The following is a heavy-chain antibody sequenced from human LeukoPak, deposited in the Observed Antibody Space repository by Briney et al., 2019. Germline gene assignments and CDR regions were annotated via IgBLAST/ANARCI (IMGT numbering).Heavy chain of an antibody. V-gene: IGHV4-39*07. J-gene: IGHJ4*02. CDR2: IYYSGST. D-gene: IGHD2-21*01. Sequence: SETLSLTCTVSGGSISSNTYCWGWIRQPPGKGLGWIGSIYYSGSTYYHPSLKRRVTISVDTSKNQYSLKLSSVTAADTAVYYCARDPLYCGGDCSDYWGQGTLVTGSS. CDR3: ARDPLYCGGDCSDY. CDR1: GGSISSNTYC.